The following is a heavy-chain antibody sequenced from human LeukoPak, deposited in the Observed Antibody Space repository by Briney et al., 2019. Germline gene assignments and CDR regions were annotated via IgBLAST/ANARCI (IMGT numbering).Heavy chain of an antibody. V-gene: IGHV3-13*01. CDR3: ARSKSYSSGWTDFDC. CDR1: GFTFSSHD. J-gene: IGHJ4*02. D-gene: IGHD6-19*01. Sequence: LTGGSLRLSCAASGFTFSSHDMHWVRQPTGKGLEWVSVIGTAGNTYYTDSVKGRFTISRENAKNSLYLQMDNLRAEDTAVYYCARSKSYSSGWTDFDCWGQGTLDTVSS. CDR2: IGTAGNT.